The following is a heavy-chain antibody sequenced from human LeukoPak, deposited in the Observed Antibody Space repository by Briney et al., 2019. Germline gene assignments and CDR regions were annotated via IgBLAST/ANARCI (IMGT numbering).Heavy chain of an antibody. J-gene: IGHJ3*02. Sequence: PSETLSLTCTVSGGSISSSSYYWGWIRQPPGKGLEWIGSIYYSGSTYYNPSLKSRVTISVDTSKNQFSLKLSSVTAADTAVYYCARGVAGHDAFDIWGQGTMVTASS. CDR2: IYYSGST. D-gene: IGHD6-19*01. V-gene: IGHV4-39*01. CDR1: GGSISSSSYY. CDR3: ARGVAGHDAFDI.